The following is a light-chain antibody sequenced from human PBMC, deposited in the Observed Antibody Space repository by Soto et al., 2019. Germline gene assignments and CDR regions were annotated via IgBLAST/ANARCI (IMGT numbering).Light chain of an antibody. V-gene: IGLV1-44*01. CDR2: GNN. CDR1: SSNIGSNT. J-gene: IGLJ1*01. CDR3: AAWDDSLNGYV. Sequence: QSVLTQPPSVSGTPGQRVTISCSGSSSNIGSNTVNWYQQLPGTAPKLLIYGNNQWPSGVPDRFSGSKPGTSASLAISGLQSEDEADYHCAAWDDSLNGYVFGTGTKVTVL.